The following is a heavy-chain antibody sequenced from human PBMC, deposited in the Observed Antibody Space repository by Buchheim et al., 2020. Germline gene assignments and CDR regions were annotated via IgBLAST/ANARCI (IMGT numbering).Heavy chain of an antibody. V-gene: IGHV4-39*07. D-gene: IGHD2-8*01. J-gene: IGHJ4*02. Sequence: HLQLQESGPRLVKSSETLSLSCTVSGVAITNRGYFWGWIRKAPGKGLEWIASVSYSGSTSYNPSLQSRVFISADTSRNQFFLELTSMTAADTAVYYCASTNEDDSRFIRDYWGQGTL. CDR3: ASTNEDDSRFIRDY. CDR2: VSYSGST. CDR1: GVAITNRGYF.